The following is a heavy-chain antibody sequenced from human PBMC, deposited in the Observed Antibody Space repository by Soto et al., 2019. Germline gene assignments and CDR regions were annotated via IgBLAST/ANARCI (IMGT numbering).Heavy chain of an antibody. Sequence: QVQLVQSGAEVQKPGASVKVSCKASGYTFTSYDINWVRQATGQGLEWMGWMNPNSGNTGYAQKFQGRVTMTRNTSISTAYMELSSLRSEDTAVYYCASRYPTVTTLDYYYYYMDVWGKGTTVTVSS. CDR3: ASRYPTVTTLDYYYYYMDV. CDR1: GYTFTSYD. J-gene: IGHJ6*03. V-gene: IGHV1-8*01. CDR2: MNPNSGNT. D-gene: IGHD4-17*01.